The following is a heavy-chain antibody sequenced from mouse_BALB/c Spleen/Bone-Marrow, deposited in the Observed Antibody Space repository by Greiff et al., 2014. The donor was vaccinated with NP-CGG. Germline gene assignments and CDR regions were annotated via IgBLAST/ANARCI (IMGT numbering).Heavy chain of an antibody. V-gene: IGHV1-77*01. CDR1: GYTFTDYY. CDR3: ARREYGNGGFAY. J-gene: IGHJ3*01. CDR2: IYPGSGNT. Sequence: VQLQQSGAELARPGASVKLSCKASGYTFTDYYINWVKQRTGQGLEWIGEIYPGSGNTYYNEKFKGKATLTADKSSSTAYMQLSSPTSEDSAVYFCARREYGNGGFAYWGQGTLVTVSA. D-gene: IGHD2-10*02.